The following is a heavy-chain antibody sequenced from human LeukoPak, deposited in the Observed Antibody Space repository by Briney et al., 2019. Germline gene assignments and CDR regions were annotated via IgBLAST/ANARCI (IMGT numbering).Heavy chain of an antibody. V-gene: IGHV1-2*06. CDR3: AKDHGYVGSNWFDP. Sequence: ASVKVSCKASGYTFIAYHMHWVRQAPGQGLEWMGRISPNSGGTNYAQKFQGRVTMTRDTSISTAYMELSRLRSDDTAMYYCAKDHGYVGSNWFDPWGQGTLVTVSS. J-gene: IGHJ5*02. CDR2: ISPNSGGT. CDR1: GYTFIAYH. D-gene: IGHD3-10*01.